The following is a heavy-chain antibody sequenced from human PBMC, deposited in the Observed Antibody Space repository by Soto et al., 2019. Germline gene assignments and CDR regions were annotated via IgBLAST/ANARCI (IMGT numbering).Heavy chain of an antibody. CDR1: GFTFSSYA. CDR2: ISGSGGST. CDR3: AKSGVSGWAYYYYYYMDV. J-gene: IGHJ6*03. D-gene: IGHD6-25*01. Sequence: AGGSLRLSCAASGFTFSSYAMSWVRQAPGKGLEWVSAISGSGGSTYYADSVKGRFTISRDNSKNTLYLQMNSLRAEDTAVYYCAKSGVSGWAYYYYYYMDVWGKGTTVTVSS. V-gene: IGHV3-23*01.